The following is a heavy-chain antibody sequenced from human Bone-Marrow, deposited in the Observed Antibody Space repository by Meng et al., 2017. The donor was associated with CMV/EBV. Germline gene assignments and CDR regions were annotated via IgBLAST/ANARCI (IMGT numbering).Heavy chain of an antibody. D-gene: IGHD2-15*01. CDR2: ISSSSSYI. Sequence: GESLKISCAASGFTFSSYSMNWVRQAPGKGLEWVSSISSSSSYIYYADSVKGRFTISRDNAKNSLYLQMNSLRAEDTAVYYCARTTSHCYGYWGQGTLGTVSS. CDR3: ARTTSHCYGY. V-gene: IGHV3-21*01. CDR1: GFTFSSYS. J-gene: IGHJ4*02.